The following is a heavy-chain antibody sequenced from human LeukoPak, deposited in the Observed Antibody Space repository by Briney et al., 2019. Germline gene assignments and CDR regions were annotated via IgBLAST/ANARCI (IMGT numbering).Heavy chain of an antibody. Sequence: PSQTLSLTCTVSGGSISSGSYYWSWIRQPAGKGLEWIGTIYHSGSTYYNPSLKSRVTISVDTSKNQFSLKLSSVTAADTAAYYCARVWVGYPGGYWGQGTLVTVSS. J-gene: IGHJ4*02. D-gene: IGHD3-16*01. CDR3: ARVWVGYPGGY. CDR2: IYHSGST. CDR1: GGSISSGSYY. V-gene: IGHV4-61*02.